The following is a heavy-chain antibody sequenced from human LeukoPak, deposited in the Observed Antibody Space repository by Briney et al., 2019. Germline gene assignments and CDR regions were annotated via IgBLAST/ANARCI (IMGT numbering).Heavy chain of an antibody. Sequence: SETLSLTCTVSGGSISSSSYYWGWIRQPPGKGLEWIGSIYYSGSTYYNPSLKSRVTISVDTSKNQFSLKLSSVTAADTAVYYCARSGRGAYFDYWGQGTLVTVSS. D-gene: IGHD1-14*01. CDR1: GGSISSSSYY. CDR3: ARSGRGAYFDY. J-gene: IGHJ4*02. CDR2: IYYSGST. V-gene: IGHV4-39*07.